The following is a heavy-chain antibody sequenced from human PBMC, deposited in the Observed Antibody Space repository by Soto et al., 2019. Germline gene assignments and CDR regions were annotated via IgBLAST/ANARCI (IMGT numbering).Heavy chain of an antibody. D-gene: IGHD1-7*01. Sequence: DYATPVKGRFAISRDDSRNTLYLHMNSLKTEDTAVYYCTTNEITGSTNDAFDIWGQGTTVTVSS. J-gene: IGHJ3*02. V-gene: IGHV3-15*01. CDR3: TTNEITGSTNDAFDI.